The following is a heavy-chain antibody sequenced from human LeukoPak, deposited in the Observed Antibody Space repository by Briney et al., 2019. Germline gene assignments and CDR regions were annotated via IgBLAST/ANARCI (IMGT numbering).Heavy chain of an antibody. J-gene: IGHJ4*02. Sequence: SETLSLTCTVSGGSISSYYWIWMRQPPGKGLEWIGYIHYSGNTNYNPSLKSRVINSVDTSKNQFSLKLTSVTAADTAVYYCARVGNWNYALVNYYFDYWGQGTTVTVSS. CDR1: GGSISSYY. CDR2: IHYSGNT. V-gene: IGHV4-59*01. D-gene: IGHD1-20*01. CDR3: ARVGNWNYALVNYYFDY.